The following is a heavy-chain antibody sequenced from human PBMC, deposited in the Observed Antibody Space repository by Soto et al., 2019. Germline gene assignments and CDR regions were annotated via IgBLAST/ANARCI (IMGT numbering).Heavy chain of an antibody. CDR2: INPIGGST. D-gene: IGHD6-19*01. CDR3: ARDRFDVVLAASSSGWYGGSAAHNWFDP. CDR1: GYTFTGYY. J-gene: IGHJ5*02. V-gene: IGHV1-46*01. Sequence: QVQLVQSGAEVKKPGASVKVSCKTAGYTFTGYYIHWVRQVPGQGLEWMGLINPIGGSTTYAQRFQGRVTMTRDTSTSTVYMELSSLRSEDTAVYFCARDRFDVVLAASSSGWYGGSAAHNWFDPWGQGTLVTVSS.